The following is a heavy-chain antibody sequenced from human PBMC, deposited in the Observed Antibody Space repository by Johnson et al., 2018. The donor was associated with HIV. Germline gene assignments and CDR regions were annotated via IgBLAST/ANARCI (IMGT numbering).Heavy chain of an antibody. V-gene: IGHV3-30*04. D-gene: IGHD1-26*01. CDR2: ISYDGSNK. CDR1: GFTFSSYT. Sequence: QVQLVESGGDLVKPGGSLRLSCAASGFTFSSYTMHWVRQAPGRGLEWVAAISYDGSNKYYADSVKGRFTISRDNSKNTLYLQMNSLRAEDTAVYYCARPHSGKYQYAFDIWVQGTEVIVSS. J-gene: IGHJ3*02. CDR3: ARPHSGKYQYAFDI.